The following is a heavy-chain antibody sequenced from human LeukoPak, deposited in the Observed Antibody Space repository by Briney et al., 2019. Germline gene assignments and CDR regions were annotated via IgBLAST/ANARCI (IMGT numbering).Heavy chain of an antibody. J-gene: IGHJ4*02. D-gene: IGHD5-18*01. CDR1: GFTFSNYG. CDR2: ITGSGGST. V-gene: IGHV3-23*01. CDR3: AKGGYSYGFDY. Sequence: GGSLRLSCAASGFTFSNYGLSWVRQAPGKGLEWVSGITGSGGSTYYADSVKGRFTISRDNSKNTLYLQMNSLRAEDTAIYYCAKGGYSYGFDYWGQGTLVTVSS.